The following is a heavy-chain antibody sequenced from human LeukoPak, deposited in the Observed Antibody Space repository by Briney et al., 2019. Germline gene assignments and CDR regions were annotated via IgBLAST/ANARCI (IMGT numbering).Heavy chain of an antibody. J-gene: IGHJ4*02. Sequence: GGSLTLSCAASGFTFSKSAMTWVRQAPGTGLEYVSAISGRGDFTYYADSVKGRFSISRDNSRNMLYLQMSSLRAEDTAVYYCAKREAEESGPIDYWGQGILVTVSS. CDR2: ISGRGDFT. CDR1: GFTFSKSA. V-gene: IGHV3-23*01. CDR3: AKREAEESGPIDY. D-gene: IGHD3-3*01.